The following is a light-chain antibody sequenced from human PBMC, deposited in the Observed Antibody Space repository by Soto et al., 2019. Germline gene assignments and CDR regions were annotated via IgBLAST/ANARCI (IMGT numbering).Light chain of an antibody. J-gene: IGKJ1*01. V-gene: IGKV1-5*01. CDR2: DAS. CDR3: QQYYSFSWT. Sequence: DIQMTQSPSSLSASVVDRFTITFLAGQSIGGWLAWYQQRAGTAPKLLIFDASTLQSGVPSRFSGSGSGTEFTLTISSLQPDDSATYYCQQYYSFSWTFGQGTKVDIK. CDR1: QSIGGW.